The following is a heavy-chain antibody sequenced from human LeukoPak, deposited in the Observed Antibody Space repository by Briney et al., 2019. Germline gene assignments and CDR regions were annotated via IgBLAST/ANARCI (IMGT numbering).Heavy chain of an antibody. J-gene: IGHJ4*02. D-gene: IGHD5-12*01. CDR3: ARDRSGYSEYYFDY. CDR2: IYPSGST. CDR1: GGSANTYC. V-gene: IGHV4-4*07. Sequence: SETLSLTCTVSGGSANTYCWSWIRQPAEKGLEWIGRIYPSGSTYYNPSLKSRVPISIDKSKNQFSLRLTSVTAADTAVYYCARDRSGYSEYYFDYWGQGSLVTVSS.